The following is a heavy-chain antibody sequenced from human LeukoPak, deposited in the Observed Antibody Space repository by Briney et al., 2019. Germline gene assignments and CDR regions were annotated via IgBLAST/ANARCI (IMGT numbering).Heavy chain of an antibody. D-gene: IGHD3-9*01. J-gene: IGHJ4*02. Sequence: GGSLRLSCAASGFTFDDYAMHWVRQAPGKGLEWVSGISWNSGSIGYADSVKGRFTISRDNAKNSLYLQMNSLRAEDTALYYCAKDNLYDILTGYSDYWGQGTLVTVSS. CDR2: ISWNSGSI. V-gene: IGHV3-9*01. CDR3: AKDNLYDILTGYSDY. CDR1: GFTFDDYA.